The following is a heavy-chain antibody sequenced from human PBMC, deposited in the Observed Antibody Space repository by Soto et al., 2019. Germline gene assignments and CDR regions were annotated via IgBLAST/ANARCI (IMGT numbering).Heavy chain of an antibody. CDR3: ARGPNYDGIVVVTAINRVFDY. D-gene: IGHD2-21*02. CDR1: GGSFSGYY. J-gene: IGHJ4*02. V-gene: IGHV4-34*01. Sequence: PSEPLSLTCAVYGGSFSGYYWSLIRQPPGKGLEWLGEINHRGSTNYNPSLKSRVTISVDTSKNQFSLKLSSVTAADTAVYYCARGPNYDGIVVVTAINRVFDYGRQGTLVTASS. CDR2: INHRGST.